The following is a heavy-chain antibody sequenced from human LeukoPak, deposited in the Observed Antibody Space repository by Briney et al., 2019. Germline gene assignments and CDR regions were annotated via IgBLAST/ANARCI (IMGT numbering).Heavy chain of an antibody. CDR2: IYTSGST. V-gene: IGHV4-61*02. Sequence: PSETLSLTCTVPGGSISSGSYYWSWIRQPAGKGLEWIGRIYTSGSTNYNPSLKSRVTISVDTSKNQFSLKLSSVTAADTAVYYCARGFGGSYYYYMDVWGKGTTVTVSS. D-gene: IGHD3-3*01. CDR3: ARGFGGSYYYYMDV. CDR1: GGSISSGSYY. J-gene: IGHJ6*03.